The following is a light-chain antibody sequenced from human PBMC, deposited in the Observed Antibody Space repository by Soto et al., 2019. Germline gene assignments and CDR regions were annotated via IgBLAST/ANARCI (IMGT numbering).Light chain of an antibody. CDR3: QQLNSYPLT. Sequence: DIQLTQSPSFLSASVGDRVTITCRASQGISSYLAWYQQKPGKAPKLLIYAASTLQSGVPSRFSGSGSGTEFTLTITSLQPEDFPTSYFQQLNSYPLTFGHGTRLEMK. V-gene: IGKV1-9*01. CDR1: QGISSY. CDR2: AAS. J-gene: IGKJ5*01.